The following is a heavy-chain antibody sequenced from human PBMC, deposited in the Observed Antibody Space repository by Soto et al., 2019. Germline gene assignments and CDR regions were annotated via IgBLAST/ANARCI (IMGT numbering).Heavy chain of an antibody. D-gene: IGHD3-22*01. Sequence: ASVKVSCKASGYTFTSYGIIWVRQAPGQGLEWMGWISAYKGNTHYTQNLQGRVTVTTDTSTSTAHMELRSLRSDDTAVYYCARDFDSSGNYYAGGAFDFWGQGTLVTV. CDR2: ISAYKGNT. V-gene: IGHV1-18*04. J-gene: IGHJ3*01. CDR3: ARDFDSSGNYYAGGAFDF. CDR1: GYTFTSYG.